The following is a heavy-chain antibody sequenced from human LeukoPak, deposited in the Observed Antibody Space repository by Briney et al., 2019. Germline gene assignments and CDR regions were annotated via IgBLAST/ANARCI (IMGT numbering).Heavy chain of an antibody. V-gene: IGHV5-51*01. D-gene: IGHD2-21*02. J-gene: IGHJ4*02. Sequence: GESLKISCKGSGYSFTSYWIGWVRQMPGKGLEWMGIIYSGDSDTRYSPSFQGQVTISADKSISTAYLQWSSLKASDTAMYYCARLQYCGGDCYLTNFDYWGQGTLVTVSS. CDR3: ARLQYCGGDCYLTNFDY. CDR2: IYSGDSDT. CDR1: GYSFTSYW.